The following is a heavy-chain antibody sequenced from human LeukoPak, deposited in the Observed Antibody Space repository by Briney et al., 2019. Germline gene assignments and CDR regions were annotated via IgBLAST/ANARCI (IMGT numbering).Heavy chain of an antibody. CDR3: ARVQGSRMIVEDF. J-gene: IGHJ4*02. D-gene: IGHD3-22*01. CDR1: GYTFTGYY. V-gene: IGHV1-2*02. Sequence: ASVKVSCKASGYTFTGYYMHWVRQAPGQGLEWTGWINPNSGGTNYAQKFLGRVTVTRDTSISTAYMELSRLRSDDTAVYYCARVQGSRMIVEDFWGQGTLVTISS. CDR2: INPNSGGT.